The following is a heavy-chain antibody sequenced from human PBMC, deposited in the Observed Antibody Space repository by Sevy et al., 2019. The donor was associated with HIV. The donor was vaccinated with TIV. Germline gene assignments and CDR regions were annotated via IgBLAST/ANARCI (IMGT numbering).Heavy chain of an antibody. Sequence: AAVKVSCKASGGTFSSYAISWVRQAPRQGLERKGGIIPIFSTANYAQKFQGRVTISADESTSTAYMELSSLSSEDTAVYYCAVVLRFLEWLDYWGQGTLVTVSS. D-gene: IGHD3-3*01. V-gene: IGHV1-69*13. CDR3: AVVLRFLEWLDY. CDR2: IIPIFSTA. CDR1: GGTFSSYA. J-gene: IGHJ4*02.